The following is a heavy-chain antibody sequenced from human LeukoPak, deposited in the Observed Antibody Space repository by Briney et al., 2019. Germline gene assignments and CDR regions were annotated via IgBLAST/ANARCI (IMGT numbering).Heavy chain of an antibody. D-gene: IGHD4-23*01. V-gene: IGHV3-23*01. CDR3: VAGPYGGNTPFDY. J-gene: IGHJ4*02. CDR1: GFTFSSYA. Sequence: SGGSLRLSCAASGFTFSSYAMSWVRQAPGRGLEWVSSLSPSGASIYYADSVKGRFTISRDNSKNTLYLQMNNLRAEDTALYYCVAGPYGGNTPFDYWGQGTLVTISS. CDR2: LSPSGASI.